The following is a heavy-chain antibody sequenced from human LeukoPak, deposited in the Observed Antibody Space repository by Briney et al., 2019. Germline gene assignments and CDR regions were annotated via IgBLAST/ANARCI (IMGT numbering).Heavy chain of an antibody. D-gene: IGHD2-21*02. CDR1: GYSFTNYW. V-gene: IGHV5-51*01. J-gene: IGHJ4*02. CDR3: ARTYCGGDCYYTYFDY. Sequence: GESLKISCKGSGYSFTNYWIAWVRQMPGKGLEWMGIIYPGDSDTRYSPSFQGQVTISADKSINTAYLQWSSLKASDTAMYYCARTYCGGDCYYTYFDYWGQGTLVTVSS. CDR2: IYPGDSDT.